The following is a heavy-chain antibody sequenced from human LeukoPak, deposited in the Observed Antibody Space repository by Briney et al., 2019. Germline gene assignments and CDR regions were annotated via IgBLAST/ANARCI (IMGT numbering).Heavy chain of an antibody. D-gene: IGHD3-3*01. Sequence: GGSLRLSCAASGFTFSSYAMSWVRQAPGKGLEWVSAISGSGGSTYYADSVKGRFTISRDNSKNTLYLQMNSLRAEDTAVYYCASGFLEWLSHFNYWGQGTLVTVPS. J-gene: IGHJ4*02. V-gene: IGHV3-23*01. CDR3: ASGFLEWLSHFNY. CDR1: GFTFSSYA. CDR2: ISGSGGST.